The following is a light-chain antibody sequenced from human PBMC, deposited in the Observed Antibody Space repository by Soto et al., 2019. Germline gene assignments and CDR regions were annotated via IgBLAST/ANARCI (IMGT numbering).Light chain of an antibody. J-gene: IGKJ4*01. CDR3: QHYKTWPLA. CDR1: QGIRND. V-gene: IGKV1-17*01. Sequence: DIQMTQSPSSLSASVGDRVTITCRASQGIRNDLGWYQQKPGKAPKRLIYAASSLQSGVPSRFSGSGSGTEFTLTISGLQSEDFAVYFCQHYKTWPLAFGGGTKVDIK. CDR2: AAS.